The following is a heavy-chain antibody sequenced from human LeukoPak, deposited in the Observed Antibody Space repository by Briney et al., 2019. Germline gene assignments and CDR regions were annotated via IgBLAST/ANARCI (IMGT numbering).Heavy chain of an antibody. Sequence: SETLSLTCAVYGGSFSGYYWSWIRQPPGKGLEWIGEINHSGSTNYNPSLKSRVTISGDTSKNHFSLRLSSLTAADSADYYCARGQTKDYFDTSGYYWSQGTLVTVSS. CDR3: ARGQTKDYFDTSGYY. CDR1: GGSFSGYY. J-gene: IGHJ4*02. CDR2: INHSGST. V-gene: IGHV4-34*01. D-gene: IGHD3-22*01.